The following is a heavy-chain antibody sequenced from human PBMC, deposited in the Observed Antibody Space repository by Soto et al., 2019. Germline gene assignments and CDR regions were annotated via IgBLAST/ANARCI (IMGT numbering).Heavy chain of an antibody. CDR1: GVSISRYY. D-gene: IGHD2-2*01. J-gene: IGHJ5*02. CDR2: VYYSGST. CDR3: ARDLTRENWFDP. Sequence: PSETLSLTCTVSGVSISRYYWSWIRQSPGKGLEWIASVYYSGSTKYNPSLKSRVTMSADTSKNQFSLRLTSVIAADTAVYYCARDLTRENWFDPWGQGTLVT. V-gene: IGHV4-59*01.